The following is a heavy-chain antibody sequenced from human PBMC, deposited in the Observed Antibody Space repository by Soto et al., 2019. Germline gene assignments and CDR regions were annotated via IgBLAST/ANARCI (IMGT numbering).Heavy chain of an antibody. D-gene: IGHD4-17*01. CDR1: GFTFSSYA. Sequence: GGSLRLSCAASGFTFSSYAMHWVRQSPGKGLEWVAVISYDGSNKYYADSVKGRFTISRDNSKNTLYLQMNSLRAEDTAVYYCARDLGDGVTTGYYYGMDVWGQGTTVTVSS. V-gene: IGHV3-30-3*01. CDR2: ISYDGSNK. J-gene: IGHJ6*02. CDR3: ARDLGDGVTTGYYYGMDV.